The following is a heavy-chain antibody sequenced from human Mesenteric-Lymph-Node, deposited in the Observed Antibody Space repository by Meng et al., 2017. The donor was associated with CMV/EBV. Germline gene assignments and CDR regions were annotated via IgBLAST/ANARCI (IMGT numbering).Heavy chain of an antibody. CDR1: GGSLSSSNW. CDR2: IFHTGNT. J-gene: IGHJ4*02. D-gene: IGHD6-13*01. CDR3: ARGGGDSSSWYAPFDY. V-gene: IGHV4-4*02. Sequence: GGSLSSSNWWSWVRQPPGKGLEWMGEIFHTGNTNYSPALKGRVTMFLDKAKNQFSLNLTSVTATDTAVYYCARGGGDSSSWYAPFDYWGQGTLVTVSS.